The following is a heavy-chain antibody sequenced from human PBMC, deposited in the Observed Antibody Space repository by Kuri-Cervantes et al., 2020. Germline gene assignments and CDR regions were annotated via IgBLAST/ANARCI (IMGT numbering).Heavy chain of an antibody. V-gene: IGHV2-70*04. J-gene: IGHJ6*03. CDR2: IDWDDDK. Sequence: SGPTLVKPTQTLTLTCSFSGFSLTTSGMRVSWIRQPPGKAPEWLARIDWDDDKLYNTSLKTRLTISKDTSKSQVVLTMTNMDPVDTATYYCARIPFDSNYGYYYYYMDVWGKGTTVTVSS. D-gene: IGHD4-11*01. CDR1: GFSLTTSGMR. CDR3: ARIPFDSNYGYYYYYMDV.